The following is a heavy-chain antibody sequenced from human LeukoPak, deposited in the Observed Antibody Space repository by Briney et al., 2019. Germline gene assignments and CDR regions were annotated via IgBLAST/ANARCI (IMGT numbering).Heavy chain of an antibody. Sequence: SETLSLTCTVSGGSISSYYWSWIRQPPGKGLEWIGYIYYSGSTNYNPSLKSRVTISVDTSKNQSSLKLSSVTAADTAVYYCARVRDFWSGYDYWGQGTLVTVSS. CDR1: GGSISSYY. V-gene: IGHV4-59*01. D-gene: IGHD3-3*01. CDR3: ARVRDFWSGYDY. CDR2: IYYSGST. J-gene: IGHJ4*02.